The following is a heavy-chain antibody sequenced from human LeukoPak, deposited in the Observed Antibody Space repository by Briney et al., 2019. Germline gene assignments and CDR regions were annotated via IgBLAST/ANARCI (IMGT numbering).Heavy chain of an antibody. Sequence: SETLSLTCTVSGGSISSYYWSWIRQPAGKGLEWIGRIYTSGSTNYNPSLKSRVTISVDTSKNQFSLKLSSVTAADTAVYYCARGYSSRNWFDPWGQGTLVTVSS. D-gene: IGHD6-19*01. CDR1: GGSISSYY. CDR2: IYTSGST. V-gene: IGHV4-4*07. J-gene: IGHJ5*02. CDR3: ARGYSSRNWFDP.